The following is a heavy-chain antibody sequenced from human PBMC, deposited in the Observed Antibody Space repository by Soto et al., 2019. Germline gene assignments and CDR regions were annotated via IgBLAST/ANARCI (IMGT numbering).Heavy chain of an antibody. V-gene: IGHV3-7*01. Sequence: GGSLRLSCAASGFNFGFFGMHWVRQAPGKGLEWVANIKQDGSEKYYVDSVKGRFTISRDNAKNSLYLQMNSLRAEDTAVYYCARGGLLWFGELLYRGPDYWGQGTLVTVSS. CDR3: ARGGLLWFGELLYRGPDY. CDR2: IKQDGSEK. CDR1: GFNFGFFG. D-gene: IGHD3-10*01. J-gene: IGHJ4*02.